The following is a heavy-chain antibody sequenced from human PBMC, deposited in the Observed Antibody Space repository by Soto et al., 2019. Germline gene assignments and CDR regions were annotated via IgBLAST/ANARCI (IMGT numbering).Heavy chain of an antibody. CDR2: INSDGSST. J-gene: IGHJ4*02. CDR3: ARVDRSSSWYVDY. CDR1: GFTLSTYW. Sequence: QPGGSLRLSCAASGFTLSTYWMHWVRQAPGKGLVWVSRINSDGSSTSYANSVKGRFTISRDNAKNTLYLQMNSLRAEGTAVYYCARVDRSSSWYVDYWGQGTLVTVSS. V-gene: IGHV3-74*01. D-gene: IGHD6-13*01.